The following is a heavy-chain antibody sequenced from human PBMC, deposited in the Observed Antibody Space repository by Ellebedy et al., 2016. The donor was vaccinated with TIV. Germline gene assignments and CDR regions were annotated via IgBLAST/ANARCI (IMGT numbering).Heavy chain of an antibody. CDR2: IYISGGT. V-gene: IGHV4-4*07. Sequence: SETLSLXCAVYGGSFSGHYWTWIRQPAGKGLEWIGRIYISGGTNYNPSLKSRVAMSIDTSEKQFSLKLTSLTAADTAVYYCARDRRYATTSAPFDFWGQGILVTVSS. J-gene: IGHJ4*02. CDR3: ARDRRYATTSAPFDF. D-gene: IGHD3-16*01. CDR1: GGSFSGHY.